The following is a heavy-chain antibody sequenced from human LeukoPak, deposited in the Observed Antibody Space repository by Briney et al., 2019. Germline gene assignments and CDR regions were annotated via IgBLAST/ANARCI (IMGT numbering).Heavy chain of an antibody. D-gene: IGHD3-10*01. CDR1: GGSISSYY. CDR3: ARDSWGYGSGSYYHYYMDV. V-gene: IGHV4-59*13. Sequence: SETLSLTCTASGGSISSYYWSWIRQPPGKGLEWIGYIYYSGSTNYNPSLKSRVTISVDTSKNQFSLKLSSVTAADTAVYYCARDSWGYGSGSYYHYYMDVWGKGTTVTISS. CDR2: IYYSGST. J-gene: IGHJ6*03.